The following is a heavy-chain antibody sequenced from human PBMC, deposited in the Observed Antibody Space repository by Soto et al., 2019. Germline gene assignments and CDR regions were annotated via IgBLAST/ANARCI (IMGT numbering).Heavy chain of an antibody. J-gene: IGHJ4*02. D-gene: IGHD3-10*01. CDR1: GFTFSSYG. Sequence: PGGSLRLSCAASGFTFSSYGMHWVRQAPGKGLEWVAVISYDGSNKYYADSVKGRFTISRDNSKNTLYLQMNSLRAEDTAVYYCAKVDVRSCIDYWGQGTLVTVSS. CDR2: ISYDGSNK. V-gene: IGHV3-30*18. CDR3: AKVDVRSCIDY.